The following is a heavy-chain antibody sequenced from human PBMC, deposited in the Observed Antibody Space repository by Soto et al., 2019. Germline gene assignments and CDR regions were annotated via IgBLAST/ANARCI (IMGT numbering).Heavy chain of an antibody. Sequence: QVQLVESGGGVVQPGRSLRLSCAASGFTFSSYGMHWVRQAPGKGLEWVAVISYDGSNKYYADSVKGRFTISRDNSKNPLYLQMNSLRAEDTAVYYCAKDRSIPSWGDYYYGMDVWGQGTTVTVSS. CDR3: AKDRSIPSWGDYYYGMDV. V-gene: IGHV3-30*18. CDR2: ISYDGSNK. D-gene: IGHD2-2*02. CDR1: GFTFSSYG. J-gene: IGHJ6*02.